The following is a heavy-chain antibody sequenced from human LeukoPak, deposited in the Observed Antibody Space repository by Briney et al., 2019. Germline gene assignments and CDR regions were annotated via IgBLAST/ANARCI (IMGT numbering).Heavy chain of an antibody. D-gene: IGHD3-3*01. CDR2: ISSSGSTI. V-gene: IGHV3-11*01. J-gene: IGHJ4*02. CDR1: GFTFSDYY. Sequence: KPGGSLRLYCAASGFTFSDYYMSWIRQAPGKGLEWVSYISSSGSTIYYADSVKGRFTISRDNAKNSLYLQMNSLRAEDTAVYYCARPRGDDFWSGYYPDYWGQGTLVTVSS. CDR3: ARPRGDDFWSGYYPDY.